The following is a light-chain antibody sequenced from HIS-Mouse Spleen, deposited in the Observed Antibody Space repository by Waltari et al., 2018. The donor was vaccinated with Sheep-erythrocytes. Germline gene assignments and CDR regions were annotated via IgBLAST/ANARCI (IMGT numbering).Light chain of an antibody. J-gene: IGLJ1*01. V-gene: IGLV2-11*01. CDR2: DVS. Sequence: QSALTQPRSVSGSPGQSVTISCAGTSSDVGGFNYVSWYQQDPGKAPKPMSYDVSKRPSGVPDRFSGSKSGNTASLTISGLQAEDEADYYCCSYAGSYNHVFATGTKVTVL. CDR1: SSDVGGFNY. CDR3: CSYAGSYNHV.